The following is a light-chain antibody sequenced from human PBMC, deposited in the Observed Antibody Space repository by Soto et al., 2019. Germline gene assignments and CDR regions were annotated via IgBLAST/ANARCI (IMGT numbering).Light chain of an antibody. CDR1: QSVTSNY. CDR2: EAY. CDR3: QQYGSPPHT. V-gene: IGKV3-20*01. J-gene: IGKJ4*01. Sequence: EIVLTQSPGTLSLSPGERATLSCRASQSVTSNYLAWHQQKPGQAPRLLIYEAYTRATGISDRFSGGGSGTDFTLTSSRLEPEDFAVYYCQQYGSPPHTFGGGTQVEIK.